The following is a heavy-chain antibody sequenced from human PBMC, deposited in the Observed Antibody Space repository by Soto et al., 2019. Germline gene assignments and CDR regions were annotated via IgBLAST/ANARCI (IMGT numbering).Heavy chain of an antibody. CDR2: IDPSGGSA. V-gene: IGHV1-46*02. CDR3: ARAGAGATERSYYYGMDV. J-gene: IGHJ6*02. D-gene: IGHD1-26*01. Sequence: GASVKVSCKASGYSFNNYYMYWVRQAPGQGLEWMAIIDPSGGSAGYAQKFQGRVTLTRDTSTSTVYMQMTSLRSEDTAVYYCARAGAGATERSYYYGMDVWGQGTTVTVSS. CDR1: GYSFNNYY.